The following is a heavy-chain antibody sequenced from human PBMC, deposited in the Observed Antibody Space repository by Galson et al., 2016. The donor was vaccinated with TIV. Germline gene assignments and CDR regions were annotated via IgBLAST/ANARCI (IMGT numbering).Heavy chain of an antibody. CDR3: ARAPGYSGYSYGYFDS. CDR1: GYTFSNYW. CDR2: MYAGDSET. D-gene: IGHD5-12*01. Sequence: QSGAEVKKPGESLKISCKVSGYTFSNYWIGWVRQMPGKGLEFMGIMYAGDSETRYSPTFQGQVVMSTDESISTAYLQWSSLKAADTAIYYCARAPGYSGYSYGYFDSWGQGTLVTVSS. J-gene: IGHJ4*02. V-gene: IGHV5-51*01.